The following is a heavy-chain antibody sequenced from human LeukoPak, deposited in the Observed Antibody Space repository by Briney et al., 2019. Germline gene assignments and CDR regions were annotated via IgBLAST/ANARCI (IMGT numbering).Heavy chain of an antibody. CDR1: GFTFSNYA. CDR2: LRNSGSSP. CDR3: AKTGGATNFGPLDS. V-gene: IGHV3-23*01. D-gene: IGHD1-26*01. Sequence: GGSLRLSCVGSGFTFSNYAMTWVRQAPGKGLEWVSALRNSGSSPYYADSVKGRFTISRDNSQNTLYLQMNSLRAEDTSVYYCAKTGGATNFGPLDSWGQGTLVFVSS. J-gene: IGHJ4*02.